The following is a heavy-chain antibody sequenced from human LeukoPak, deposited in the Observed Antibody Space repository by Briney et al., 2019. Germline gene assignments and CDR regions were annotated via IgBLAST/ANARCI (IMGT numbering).Heavy chain of an antibody. J-gene: IGHJ2*01. CDR2: ISGSGGST. D-gene: IGHD3-3*01. Sequence: GGSLRLSCAASGFTFSSYAMSWVRQAPGKGLEWASAISGSGGSTYYADSVKGRFTISRDNSKNTLYLQMNSLRAEDTAVYYCAKPAPIDDFWSSTTSDYWYFDLWGRGTLVTVSS. V-gene: IGHV3-23*01. CDR3: AKPAPIDDFWSSTTSDYWYFDL. CDR1: GFTFSSYA.